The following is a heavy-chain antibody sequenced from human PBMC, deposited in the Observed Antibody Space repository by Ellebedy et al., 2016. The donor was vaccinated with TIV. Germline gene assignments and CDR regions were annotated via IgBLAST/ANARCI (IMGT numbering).Heavy chain of an antibody. CDR2: IKQDGSEK. V-gene: IGHV3-7*03. Sequence: GESLKISXAASGFTFSAFTMHWVRQAPGKGLEWVANIKQDGSEKYYVDSVKGRFTISRDNAKNSLYLQMNSLRAEDTAVYYCARDGIQLWLGYYYGMDVWGQGTTVTVSS. D-gene: IGHD5-18*01. J-gene: IGHJ6*02. CDR1: GFTFSAFT. CDR3: ARDGIQLWLGYYYGMDV.